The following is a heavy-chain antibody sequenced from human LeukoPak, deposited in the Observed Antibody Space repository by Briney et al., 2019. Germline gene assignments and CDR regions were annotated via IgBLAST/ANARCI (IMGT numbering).Heavy chain of an antibody. V-gene: IGHV4-34*01. D-gene: IGHD3-9*01. J-gene: IGHJ4*02. CDR2: INHSGST. CDR3: ARGVLRYFDWYPLGFDY. Sequence: SETQSLTCAVYGGSFSGYYWSWIRQPPGKGLEWIGEINHSGSTNYNPSLKSRVTISVDTSKNQFSLKLSSVTAADTAVYYCARGVLRYFDWYPLGFDYWGQGTLVTVSS. CDR1: GGSFSGYY.